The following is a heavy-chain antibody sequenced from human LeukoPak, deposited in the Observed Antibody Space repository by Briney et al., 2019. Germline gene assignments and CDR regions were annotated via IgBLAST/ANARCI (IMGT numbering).Heavy chain of an antibody. Sequence: GVSLRLSCAASGFTFSSYGMHWVRQAPGKGLEWVAVIWYDGSNKFYADSVKGRFTISRDNSKNTLYLQMNSLRAEDTAAYYCARETTTLDYWGQGTLVTVSS. J-gene: IGHJ4*02. CDR2: IWYDGSNK. V-gene: IGHV3-33*01. D-gene: IGHD1-26*01. CDR3: ARETTTLDY. CDR1: GFTFSSYG.